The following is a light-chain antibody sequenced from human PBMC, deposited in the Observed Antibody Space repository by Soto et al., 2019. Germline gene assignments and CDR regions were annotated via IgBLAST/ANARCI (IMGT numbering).Light chain of an antibody. CDR2: ENN. CDR3: GTWDSSLSGNWV. V-gene: IGLV1-51*02. Sequence: QSVLTQPPSVSAAPGQKVTISCSGSSSNIGNNYVSWYQQLPGTAPKLLIYENNKRPSGIPDRFSGSKSGTSATLGITGLQTGDEADYYCGTWDSSLSGNWVFGGGTQLT. J-gene: IGLJ3*02. CDR1: SSNIGNNY.